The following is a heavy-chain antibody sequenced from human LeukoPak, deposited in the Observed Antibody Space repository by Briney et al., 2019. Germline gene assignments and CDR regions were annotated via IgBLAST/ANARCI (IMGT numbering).Heavy chain of an antibody. J-gene: IGHJ4*02. CDR3: ARLDGYNCLDY. D-gene: IGHD5-24*01. CDR2: IYSGGST. CDR1: GFTFSSNY. V-gene: IGHV3-53*01. Sequence: GGSLRLSCAASGFTFSSNYMSWVRQAPGKGLEWVSVIYSGGSTYYADSVKGRFTISRDNSKNTLYLQMNSLRAGDTAVYYCARLDGYNCLDYWGQGTLVTVSS.